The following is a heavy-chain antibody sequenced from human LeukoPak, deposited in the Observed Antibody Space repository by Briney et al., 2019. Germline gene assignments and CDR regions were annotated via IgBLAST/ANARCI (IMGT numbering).Heavy chain of an antibody. Sequence: ASVKVSCRASGYTFTNYAIHWVRQAPGQRLEWMAWINATNGNTKYSQKFQGRVTITTDTSASTAYMEMSSLRPEDTAIYYCAKPTSGGWSSFDSWGQGTLVTVSS. CDR3: AKPTSGGWSSFDS. V-gene: IGHV1-3*01. D-gene: IGHD6-19*01. J-gene: IGHJ4*02. CDR1: GYTFTNYA. CDR2: INATNGNT.